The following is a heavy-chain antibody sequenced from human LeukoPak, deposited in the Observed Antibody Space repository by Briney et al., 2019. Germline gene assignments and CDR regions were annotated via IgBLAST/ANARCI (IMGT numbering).Heavy chain of an antibody. D-gene: IGHD6-19*01. J-gene: IGHJ4*02. V-gene: IGHV3-23*01. CDR2: ISDTGGST. Sequence: PGGSLRPSCAASGFSFSSYAMSWVRQAPGRGLEWVSVISDTGGSTYYADSVKGRFTISRDNSKNTLYLQMNSLRAEDTAVYYCAKDRAVAGTRGENDYWGQGTLVTVSS. CDR3: AKDRAVAGTRGENDY. CDR1: GFSFSSYA.